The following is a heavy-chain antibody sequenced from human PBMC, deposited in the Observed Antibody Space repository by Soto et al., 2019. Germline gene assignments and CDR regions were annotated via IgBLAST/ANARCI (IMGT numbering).Heavy chain of an antibody. CDR2: ISGSGGST. J-gene: IGHJ4*02. D-gene: IGHD3-10*01. V-gene: IGHV3-23*01. Sequence: GGSLRLSCAASGFTFSSYAMSWVRQAPGKGLEWVSAISGSGGSTYYADSVKGRFTISRDNSKNTLYLQMNSLRAEDTAVYYCAKDFLWFGEPPIDYWGQGTLVTVSS. CDR3: AKDFLWFGEPPIDY. CDR1: GFTFSSYA.